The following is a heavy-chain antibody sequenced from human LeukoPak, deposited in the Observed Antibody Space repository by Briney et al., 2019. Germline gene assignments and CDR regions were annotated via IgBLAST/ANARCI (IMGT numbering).Heavy chain of an antibody. V-gene: IGHV3-74*01. J-gene: IGHJ4*02. D-gene: IGHD2-15*01. Sequence: PGGSLRLSCAASGSIFSDYWMHWVRQAPGKGLVWVSRINSDGSSTADADSVKGRFTISRDNAKNTLYLQMNSLRAEDTAIYYCARVGPYCSGGSCYDYWGQGTLVTVSS. CDR1: GSIFSDYW. CDR3: ARVGPYCSGGSCYDY. CDR2: INSDGSST.